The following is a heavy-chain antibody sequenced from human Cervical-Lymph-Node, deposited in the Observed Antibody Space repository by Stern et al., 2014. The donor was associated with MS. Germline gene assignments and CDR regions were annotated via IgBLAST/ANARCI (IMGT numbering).Heavy chain of an antibody. V-gene: IGHV3-74*01. J-gene: IGHJ4*02. CDR3: ARGWGNGATCYSCFDF. D-gene: IGHD2-15*01. CDR2: IFSDGTGI. CDR1: GFNITSYW. Sequence: EVQMVESGGGLGQPGGSLRLSCAASGFNITSYWMPWVRQATGKGLGWVSRIFSDGTGISYADSVKGRFTVTRDNAKNTLSLQMSSLRAEDTAVYFCARGWGNGATCYSCFDFWGQGSLVTVSS.